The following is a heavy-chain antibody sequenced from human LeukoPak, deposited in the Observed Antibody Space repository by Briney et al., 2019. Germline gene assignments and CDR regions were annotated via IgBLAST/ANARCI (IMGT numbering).Heavy chain of an antibody. D-gene: IGHD3-22*01. CDR3: AKGPYYYDSSGYYLGQGMDV. V-gene: IGHV3-48*01. Sequence: PGGSLRLSCAASGFTFSSYSMNWVRQAPGKGLEWVSYISSSSSTTYYADSVKGRFTISRDKSKNTLFLQVNSLRAEDTAVYYCAKGPYYYDSSGYYLGQGMDVWGQGTTVTVSS. J-gene: IGHJ6*02. CDR2: ISSSSSTT. CDR1: GFTFSSYS.